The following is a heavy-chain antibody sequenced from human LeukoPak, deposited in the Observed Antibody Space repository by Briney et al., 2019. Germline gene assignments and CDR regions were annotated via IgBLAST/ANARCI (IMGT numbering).Heavy chain of an antibody. CDR3: ARGRDPLLRFLD. D-gene: IGHD3-3*01. CDR2: IYYSGST. V-gene: IGHV4-31*03. J-gene: IGHJ4*02. CDR1: GGSISSGDYY. Sequence: SQTLSLTCTVSGGSISSGDYYWSWIRQHPGKGLEWIGYIYYSGSTYYNPSLKSRVIISVDMSKNQFSLKLSSVTAADTAVYYCARGRDPLLRFLDWGQGTLVTVSS.